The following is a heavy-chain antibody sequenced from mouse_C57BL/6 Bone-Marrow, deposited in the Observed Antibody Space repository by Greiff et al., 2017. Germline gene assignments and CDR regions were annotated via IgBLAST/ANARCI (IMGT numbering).Heavy chain of an antibody. CDR3: ANGPAWFAY. V-gene: IGHV2-3*01. CDR1: GFSLPSYG. CDR2: IWGDGST. Sequence: VQLQQSGPGLVAPSQSLSITCTVSGFSLPSYGVSWVRQPPGKGLEWLGVIWGDGSTNYHSALISRLSISKDNSKSQVFLKLNSLQTDDTATYXCANGPAWFAYWGQGTLVTVSA. J-gene: IGHJ3*01.